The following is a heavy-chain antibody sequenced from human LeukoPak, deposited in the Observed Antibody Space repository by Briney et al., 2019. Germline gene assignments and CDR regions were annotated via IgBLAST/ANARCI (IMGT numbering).Heavy chain of an antibody. CDR1: GFTFSSSTFGSYT. CDR2: ISSTGTYI. D-gene: IGHD4-11*01. Sequence: GGSLRLSCATSGFTFSSSTFGSYTMNWVRQAPGKGLEWVSSISSTGTYIYYTDSVKGRFTISRDIANSSLYLQMNSLRADDTAVYYCARDLDYSTGFDYWGQGTLVTVSS. V-gene: IGHV3-21*01. CDR3: ARDLDYSTGFDY. J-gene: IGHJ4*02.